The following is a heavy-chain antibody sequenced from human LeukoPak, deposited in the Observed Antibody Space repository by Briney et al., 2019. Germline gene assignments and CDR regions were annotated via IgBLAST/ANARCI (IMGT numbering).Heavy chain of an antibody. J-gene: IGHJ5*02. V-gene: IGHV1-8*01. Sequence: GASVKVSCRTSGYTFTAYEIHWVRQATGQGLEWMGWMNPNSGNTGYEQKFQGRVTMTRDTSMTTAYMELSSLGSEDTATYYCARGGARSFAPWGQGTLVTVSS. D-gene: IGHD3-16*01. CDR2: MNPNSGNT. CDR1: GYTFTAYE. CDR3: ARGGARSFAP.